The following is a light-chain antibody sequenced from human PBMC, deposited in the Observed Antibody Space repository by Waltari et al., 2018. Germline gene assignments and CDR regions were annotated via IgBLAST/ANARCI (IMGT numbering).Light chain of an antibody. J-gene: IGKJ1*01. CDR2: KAS. Sequence: VGDRVTITCRASQTINNWLAWYQQKPGKAPKLLIYKASTLESGVPSRFSGSGSGTEFTLTINSLQPGDFATYYCQQYSSFPWTFGHGTKVEIK. V-gene: IGKV1-5*03. CDR3: QQYSSFPWT. CDR1: QTINNW.